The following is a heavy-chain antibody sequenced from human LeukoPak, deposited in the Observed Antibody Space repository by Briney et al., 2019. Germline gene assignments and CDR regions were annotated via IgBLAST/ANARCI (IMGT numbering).Heavy chain of an antibody. CDR1: GXNFSDYY. CDR3: ATGGGSNVYAKR. Sequence: PGGSLRLSCAASGXNFSDYYMSWIRQAPGKGLEWVSYISSSSSYTNYADSVKGRFTISRDNAKDSLYLQMNSLRAEDTAVYYCATGGGSNVYAKRWGQGTLVTVSS. D-gene: IGHD1-14*01. J-gene: IGHJ4*02. CDR2: ISSSSSYT. V-gene: IGHV3-11*05.